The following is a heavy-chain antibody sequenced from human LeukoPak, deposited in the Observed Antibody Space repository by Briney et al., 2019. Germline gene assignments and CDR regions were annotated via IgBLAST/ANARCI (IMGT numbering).Heavy chain of an antibody. CDR2: IGSSGSYI. D-gene: IGHD5-18*01. CDR3: ARRATTERGHSYGLDF. CDR1: GFAFSSYH. J-gene: IGHJ4*02. Sequence: GGSLRLSCAASGFAFSSYHMNWVRQAPGKGLEWVSSIGSSGSYIYYADSLTGRFTISRDNAKNSLYLQMNSLRAEDTAMYYCARRATTERGHSYGLDFWGQGTLVTVSS. V-gene: IGHV3-21*01.